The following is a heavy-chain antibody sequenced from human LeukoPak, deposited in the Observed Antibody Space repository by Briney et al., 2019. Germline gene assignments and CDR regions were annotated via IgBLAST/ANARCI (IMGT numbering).Heavy chain of an antibody. CDR1: GFTFDDYA. CDR2: ISWNSGSI. V-gene: IGHV3-9*01. CDR3: ARDDWNYPEDY. D-gene: IGHD1-7*01. Sequence: GGSLRLSCAASGFTFDDYAMHWVRQAPGKGLEWVSGISWNSGSIGYADSVKGRFTISRDNAKNSLYLQMNSLRAEDTAVYYCARDDWNYPEDYWGQGTLVTVSS. J-gene: IGHJ4*02.